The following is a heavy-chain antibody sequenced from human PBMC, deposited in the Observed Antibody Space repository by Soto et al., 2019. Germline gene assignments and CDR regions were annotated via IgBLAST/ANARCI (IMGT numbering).Heavy chain of an antibody. D-gene: IGHD3-22*01. CDR1: GFTFSSYS. Sequence: EVQLVESGGGLVKPGGSLRLSCAASGFTFSSYSMNWVRQAPGKGLEWVSSISSSSSYIYYADSVKGRFTISRDNAKNSLYLQMNRLRAEDTAVYYCARDTGALTYYYDSSGGYYGMDVWGQGTTVTVSS. V-gene: IGHV3-21*01. CDR3: ARDTGALTYYYDSSGGYYGMDV. J-gene: IGHJ6*02. CDR2: ISSSSSYI.